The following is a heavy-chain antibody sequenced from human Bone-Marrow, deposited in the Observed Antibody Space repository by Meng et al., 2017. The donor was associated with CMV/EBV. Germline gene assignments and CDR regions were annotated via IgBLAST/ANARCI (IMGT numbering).Heavy chain of an antibody. J-gene: IGHJ3*02. CDR2: IIPIFGTA. Sequence: SVKVSCKASGGTFSSYAISWVRQAPGQGLEWMGGIIPIFGTANYAQKFQGRVTITTDESTSTAYMELSSLRSEDTAVYYCARTGYSSSWGAFDIWGQGTMVTVS. D-gene: IGHD6-13*01. CDR1: GGTFSSYA. V-gene: IGHV1-69*05. CDR3: ARTGYSSSWGAFDI.